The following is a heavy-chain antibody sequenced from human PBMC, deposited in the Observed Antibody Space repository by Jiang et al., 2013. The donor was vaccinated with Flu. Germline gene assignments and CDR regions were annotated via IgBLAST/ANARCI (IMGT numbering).Heavy chain of an antibody. CDR1: GYSISSGYY. J-gene: IGHJ4*02. V-gene: IGHV4-38-2*01. CDR3: ARVVSGWYFDY. D-gene: IGHD6-19*01. CDR2: IYHSGST. Sequence: PGLVKPSETLSLTCAVSGYSISSGYYWGWIRQPPGKGLEWIGSIYHSGSTYYNPSLKSRVTISVDTSKNQFSLKLSSVTAADTAVYYCARVVSGWYFDYWGQGTLVTVSS.